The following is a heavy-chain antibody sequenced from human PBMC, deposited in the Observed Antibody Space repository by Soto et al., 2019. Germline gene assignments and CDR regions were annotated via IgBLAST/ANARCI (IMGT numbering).Heavy chain of an antibody. J-gene: IGHJ5*02. Sequence: QVQLVESGGGVVQPGGSPRLSCAASGFILSDFAMHWVRQAPGRGLEWVAVILKDGKSKYYADSVRGRFTISSDTSKDTIFLQLTSLRLDDSAVYYCAKTGCNGGSCFSWFDPWGQGTPVIVSS. V-gene: IGHV3-30*04. CDR1: GFILSDFA. D-gene: IGHD2-15*01. CDR3: AKTGCNGGSCFSWFDP. CDR2: ILKDGKSK.